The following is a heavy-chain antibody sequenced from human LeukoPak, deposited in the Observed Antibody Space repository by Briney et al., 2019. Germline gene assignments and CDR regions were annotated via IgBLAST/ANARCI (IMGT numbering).Heavy chain of an antibody. CDR2: INSDGSST. J-gene: IGHJ4*02. Sequence: GGSLRLSCAASGFTFSSYWMHWVRQAPGKGLVWVSRINSDGSSTSYADSVKGRFTISRDNAKNTLYLQMNSLKTEDTAVYYCTVVNYGSGSYPLGYWGQGTLVTVSS. CDR3: TVVNYGSGSYPLGY. D-gene: IGHD3-10*01. CDR1: GFTFSSYW. V-gene: IGHV3-74*01.